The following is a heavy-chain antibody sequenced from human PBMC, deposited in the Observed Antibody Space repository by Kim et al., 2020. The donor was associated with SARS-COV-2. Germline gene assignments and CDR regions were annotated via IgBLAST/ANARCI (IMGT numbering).Heavy chain of an antibody. Sequence: GGSLRLSCAASGFTFSSYSMNWVRQAPGKGLEWVASISSSSSYIYYADSVKGRFTISRDNAKNSLYLQMNSLRAEDTAVYYCARDGCSGGSCYDQPSYYYYGMDVWGQGTTVTVSS. J-gene: IGHJ6*02. V-gene: IGHV3-21*01. CDR1: GFTFSSYS. D-gene: IGHD2-15*01. CDR3: ARDGCSGGSCYDQPSYYYYGMDV. CDR2: ISSSSSYI.